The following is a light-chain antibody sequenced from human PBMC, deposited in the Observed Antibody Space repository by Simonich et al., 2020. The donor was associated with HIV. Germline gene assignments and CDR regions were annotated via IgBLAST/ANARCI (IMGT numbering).Light chain of an antibody. Sequence: DIVMTQSPDSLAVSLGERATINCKSSQSVLYSSNNQNYLAWYQQKPGQSPKLLIYWESTRESGVPDRCSGSGSATDFTLTISSLQAEDVAVYYCQQYYSTPPTFGQGTKVEIK. CDR3: QQYYSTPPT. CDR1: QSVLYSSNNQNY. V-gene: IGKV4-1*01. CDR2: WES. J-gene: IGKJ1*01.